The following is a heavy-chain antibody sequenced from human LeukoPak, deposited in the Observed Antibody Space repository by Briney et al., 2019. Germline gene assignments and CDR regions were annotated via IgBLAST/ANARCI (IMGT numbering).Heavy chain of an antibody. V-gene: IGHV3-11*05. CDR3: ARVPAYGDYFDY. Sequence: GGSLRLSCSASGFPFSDYYMRWIRQAPGKGLERVSNIRIRSSYTNYPDSVKARFTISRDNPKNPLYLQKHSLRAEDTAVYYRARVPAYGDYFDYWGQGTLVTVSS. D-gene: IGHD4-17*01. J-gene: IGHJ4*02. CDR1: GFPFSDYY. CDR2: IRIRSSYT.